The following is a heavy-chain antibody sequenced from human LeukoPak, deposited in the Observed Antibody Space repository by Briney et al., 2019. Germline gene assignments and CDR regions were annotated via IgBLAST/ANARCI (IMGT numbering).Heavy chain of an antibody. CDR3: ARGFEELPFDY. CDR2: IIPILGTA. V-gene: IGHV1-69*04. CDR1: GGTFSSYA. J-gene: IGHJ4*02. D-gene: IGHD1-26*01. Sequence: SVKVSCKASGGTFSSYAISWVRQAPGQGLEWMGRIIPILGTANYAQKFQGRVTITADKSTSTAYMELSSLRSEDTAVYYCARGFEELPFDYWGQGTLVTVSS.